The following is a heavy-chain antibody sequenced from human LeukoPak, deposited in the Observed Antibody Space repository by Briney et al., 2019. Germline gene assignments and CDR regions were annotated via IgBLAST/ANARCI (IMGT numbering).Heavy chain of an antibody. V-gene: IGHV3-48*04. CDR1: GFTFSSYS. CDR2: ISNTGGTT. D-gene: IGHD3-16*01. J-gene: IGHJ4*02. Sequence: GGSLRLSCAASGFTFSSYSMNWVRQAPGKGLEWVSYISNTGGTTHYADSVRGRFTIFRDNTKNLLYLQMNSLRAEDTAVYYCARGTFGGVTFDYWGQGTLVAVSS. CDR3: ARGTFGGVTFDY.